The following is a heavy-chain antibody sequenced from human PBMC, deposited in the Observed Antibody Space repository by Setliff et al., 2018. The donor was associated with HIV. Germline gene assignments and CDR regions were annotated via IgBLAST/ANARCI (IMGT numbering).Heavy chain of an antibody. CDR2: MYYTGST. J-gene: IGHJ6*03. CDR1: GGSTDSGSYY. CDR3: ARVSITYWYSIPRDYYYYMDV. D-gene: IGHD2-8*02. V-gene: IGHV4-39*01. Sequence: ASETLSLTCTVSGGSTDSGSYYWAWIRQPPGKGLEWIGSMYYTGSTYYNPSLKSRVTISIDTSKNQFSLKLNSVTAADTAVYYCARVSITYWYSIPRDYYYYMDVWGEGTTVTVS.